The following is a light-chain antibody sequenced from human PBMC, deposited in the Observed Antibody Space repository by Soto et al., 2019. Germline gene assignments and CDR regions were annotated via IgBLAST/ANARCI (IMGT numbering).Light chain of an antibody. CDR3: QQYNHWPPLP. J-gene: IGKJ4*01. CDR1: QSVGRN. Sequence: EIVMTQSPATLSVSPGARATLSCRASQSVGRNLAWYQQKPGQAPRLLIYGASTRATCIPARFSGSGSGTEFTLTISSLQSEDFAIYSCQQYNHWPPLPFGGGTKVEIK. V-gene: IGKV3-15*01. CDR2: GAS.